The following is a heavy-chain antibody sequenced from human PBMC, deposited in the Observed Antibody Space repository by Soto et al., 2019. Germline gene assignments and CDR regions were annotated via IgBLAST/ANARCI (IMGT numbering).Heavy chain of an antibody. D-gene: IGHD6-13*01. Sequence: SETLSLTCTVSGGSISSSSYYWGWIRQPPGKGLEWIGSIYYSGSTYYNPSLKSRVTISVDTSKNQFSLKLSSVTAADTAVYYCAREGEQQLITRWFDPWGQGTLVTVSS. CDR3: AREGEQQLITRWFDP. CDR1: GGSISSSSYY. V-gene: IGHV4-39*02. CDR2: IYYSGST. J-gene: IGHJ5*02.